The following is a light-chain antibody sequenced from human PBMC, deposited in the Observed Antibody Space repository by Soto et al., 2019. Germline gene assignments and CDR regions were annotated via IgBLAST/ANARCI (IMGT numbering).Light chain of an antibody. CDR1: QSVSSK. V-gene: IGKV3-15*01. CDR2: GVS. CDR3: QQYYNWPPRT. Sequence: EIVMTQSPATLSVSPGERATLSCRASQSVSSKLAWFQQKPGQAPSLLIYGVSTRATGVPVRFSGSGSGTEFTLTINSLQSEDFAVYYCQQYYNWPPRTFGQGTKVDIK. J-gene: IGKJ1*01.